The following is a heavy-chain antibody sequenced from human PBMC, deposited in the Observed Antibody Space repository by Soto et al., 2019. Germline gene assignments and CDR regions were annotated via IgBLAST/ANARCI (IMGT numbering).Heavy chain of an antibody. J-gene: IGHJ3*02. CDR2: IYWDDDK. V-gene: IGHV2-5*05. D-gene: IGHD6-6*01. CDR3: ARRLEQSGSSWDSGAFDI. Sequence: QITLQESGPALVRPTETLMLTCTYSGFSLTTSGVGVGWVRQPPGKALEWLAVIYWDDDKRYAPSLRGRLTIPQDTPTIQVVLGMTHMLPMDTGTYYCARRLEQSGSSWDSGAFDIWGQGTVVAVS. CDR1: GFSLTTSGVG.